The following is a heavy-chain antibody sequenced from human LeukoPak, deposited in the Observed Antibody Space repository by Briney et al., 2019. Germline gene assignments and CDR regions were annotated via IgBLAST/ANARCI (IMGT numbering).Heavy chain of an antibody. Sequence: SVKVSCKASGGTFSGYAISWVRQAPGQGLEWMGGIIPIFGTADYAQKFQGRVTTTADESTSTAYMELSSLRSEDTAVYYCARALDYYGSGGYFDYWGQGTLVTVSS. CDR3: ARALDYYGSGGYFDY. CDR2: IIPIFGTA. J-gene: IGHJ4*02. D-gene: IGHD3-10*01. V-gene: IGHV1-69*01. CDR1: GGTFSGYA.